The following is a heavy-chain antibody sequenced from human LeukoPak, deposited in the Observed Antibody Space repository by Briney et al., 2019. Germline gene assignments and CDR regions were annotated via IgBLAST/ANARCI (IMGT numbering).Heavy chain of an antibody. CDR1: GGSISSYY. J-gene: IGHJ6*02. V-gene: IGHV4-59*01. CDR2: IYYSGST. Sequence: SETLSLTRTVSGGSISSYYWSWIRQPPGKGLEWIGYIYYSGSTNYNPSPKSRVTISVDTSKNQFSLKLSSVTAADTAVYYCARDSYGMDVWGQGTTVTVSS. CDR3: ARDSYGMDV.